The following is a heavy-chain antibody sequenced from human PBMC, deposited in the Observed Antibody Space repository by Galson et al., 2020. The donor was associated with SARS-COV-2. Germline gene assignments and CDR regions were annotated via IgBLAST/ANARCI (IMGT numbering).Heavy chain of an antibody. Sequence: GASVKVSCKPSGYTFTNYGISWVRQAPGQGLEWMGWISTYNGNTKNAQKFQDRVTMTTDTSTTTAYLEVRSLRSDDTAVYYCARDPAAGTNWFDPWGQGTLVTVSS. CDR2: ISTYNGNT. CDR1: GYTFTNYG. D-gene: IGHD6-13*01. V-gene: IGHV1-18*01. CDR3: ARDPAAGTNWFDP. J-gene: IGHJ5*02.